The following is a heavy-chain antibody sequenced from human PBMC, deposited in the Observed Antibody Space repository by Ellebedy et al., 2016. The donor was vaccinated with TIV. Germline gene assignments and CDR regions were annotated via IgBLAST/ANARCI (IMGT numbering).Heavy chain of an antibody. CDR3: TKEKGTGGRCHDY. V-gene: IGHV3-30*18. D-gene: IGHD2-15*01. J-gene: IGHJ4*02. CDR1: GFTFSSYG. CDR2: ISYDGTDK. Sequence: GESLKISCVASGFTFSSYGMHWVRQAPGKGPEWVAIISYDGTDKDYADSVKGRFTISRDNSKNTLYLQMNSLRDEDSAVYYCTKEKGTGGRCHDYWGQGTLVTVSS.